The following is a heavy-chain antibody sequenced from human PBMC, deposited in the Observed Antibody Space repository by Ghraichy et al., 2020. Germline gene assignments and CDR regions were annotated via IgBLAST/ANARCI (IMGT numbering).Heavy chain of an antibody. V-gene: IGHV3-23*01. D-gene: IGHD5-24*01. J-gene: IGHJ3*02. CDR1: GFTFSSSV. CDR3: ASAMAYAFVI. Sequence: GGSLRLSCAASGFTFSSSVMSWVRQAPGKGPVWVSIISGSGHTTYYADSVKGRFTISRDNSKNTLHLQMNSLRAEDTAVYFCASAMAYAFVIWGQGTMVTVSS. CDR2: ISGSGHTT.